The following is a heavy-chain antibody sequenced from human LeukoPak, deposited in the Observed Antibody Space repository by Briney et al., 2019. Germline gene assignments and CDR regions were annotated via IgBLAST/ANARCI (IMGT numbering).Heavy chain of an antibody. CDR3: ARSSETRGGAPYYFDY. D-gene: IGHD3-16*01. CDR2: ISSSGSTI. J-gene: IGHJ4*02. V-gene: IGHV3-48*03. CDR1: GFTFSSYE. Sequence: GVLRLSCAASGFTFSSYEMNWVRQAPGKGLEWVSYISSSGSTIYYADSVKGRFTISRDNAKNSLYLQMNSLRAEDTAVYYCARSSETRGGAPYYFDYWGQGTLVTVSS.